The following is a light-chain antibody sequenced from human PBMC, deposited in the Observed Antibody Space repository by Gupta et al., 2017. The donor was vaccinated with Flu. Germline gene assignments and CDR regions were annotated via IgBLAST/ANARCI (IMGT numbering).Light chain of an antibody. CDR2: GTS. CDR3: QQESSSPIT. V-gene: IGKV3-20*01. J-gene: IGKJ4*01. Sequence: AWYQQKPGQAPRLLIYGTSSRATGIPDNFSGSGSGTEFNLTISRREPEDFAVYYCQQESSSPITFGGGTKVEIK.